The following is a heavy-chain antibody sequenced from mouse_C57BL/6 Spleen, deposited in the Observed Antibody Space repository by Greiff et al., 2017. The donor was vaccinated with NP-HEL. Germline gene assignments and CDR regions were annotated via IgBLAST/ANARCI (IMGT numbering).Heavy chain of an antibody. Sequence: EVQGVESGGDLVKPGGSLKLSCAASGFTFSSYGMSWVRQTPDKRLEWVATISSGGSYTYYPDSVKGRFTISRDNAKNTLYLQMSSLKSEDTAMYYCARHGNYDYDSFDYWGQGTTLTVSS. D-gene: IGHD2-4*01. J-gene: IGHJ2*01. CDR1: GFTFSSYG. CDR3: ARHGNYDYDSFDY. CDR2: ISSGGSYT. V-gene: IGHV5-6*01.